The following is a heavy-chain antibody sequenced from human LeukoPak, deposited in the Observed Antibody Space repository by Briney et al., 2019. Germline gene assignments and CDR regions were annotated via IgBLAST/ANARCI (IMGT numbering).Heavy chain of an antibody. J-gene: IGHJ4*02. D-gene: IGHD3-22*01. CDR2: MNPNSGNT. CDR1: GYTFTSYD. CDR3: PKVLPACATYYYDSSGYYTFDY. Sequence: ASVKVSCKASGYTFTSYDINWVRQAAGQGLEWMGWMNPNSGNTGYAQKFQGRVTMTRNTSISTAYMELSSLRSKATAVYYCPKVLPACATYYYDSSGYYTFDYWGQGTLVTVSS. V-gene: IGHV1-8*01.